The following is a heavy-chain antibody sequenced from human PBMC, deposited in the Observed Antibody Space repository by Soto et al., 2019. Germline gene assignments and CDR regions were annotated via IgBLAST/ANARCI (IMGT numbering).Heavy chain of an antibody. CDR1: GGSISSYY. J-gene: IGHJ5*02. CDR2: IYYSGST. D-gene: IGHD2-15*01. Sequence: PSETLSLTCTVSGGSISSYYWSWIRQPPGKGLEWIGYIYYSGSTNYNPSLKSRVTISVDTSKNQFSLKLSSVTAADTAVYYCARDLLGYCSGGSCSMKWFDPWGQGTLVTVSS. V-gene: IGHV4-59*01. CDR3: ARDLLGYCSGGSCSMKWFDP.